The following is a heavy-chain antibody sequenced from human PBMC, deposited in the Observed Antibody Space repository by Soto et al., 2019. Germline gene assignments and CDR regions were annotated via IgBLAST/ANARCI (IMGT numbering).Heavy chain of an antibody. D-gene: IGHD3-3*01. Sequence: SETLSLTCSVSGGSISSYDWSWIRQPPGKGLEWIGYIYYSGSTNYNPSLKSRVTISVDTSKNQFSLKLSSVTAADTAVYYCARNFGVVVPVPNWFDPWGQGTLVTVSS. V-gene: IGHV4-59*01. J-gene: IGHJ5*02. CDR1: GGSISSYD. CDR2: IYYSGST. CDR3: ARNFGVVVPVPNWFDP.